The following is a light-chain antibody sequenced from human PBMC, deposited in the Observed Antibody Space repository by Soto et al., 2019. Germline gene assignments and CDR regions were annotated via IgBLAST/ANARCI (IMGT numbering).Light chain of an antibody. Sequence: QSVLTQPPSASGSPGQSVAISCTGTSSDVGGYNYVSWYQLHPGKAPKLMIYEVNMRPSGVPDRFSGSKSGNTASLTVSGLRADYEADYYCSSYAGSNNHVFGTGTKVTVL. CDR3: SSYAGSNNHV. V-gene: IGLV2-8*01. CDR1: SSDVGGYNY. CDR2: EVN. J-gene: IGLJ1*01.